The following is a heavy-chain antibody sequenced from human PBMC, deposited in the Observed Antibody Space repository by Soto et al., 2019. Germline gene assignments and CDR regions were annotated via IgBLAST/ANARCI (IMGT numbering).Heavy chain of an antibody. Sequence: ASVKVSCEASGYSFTSYDIKWVRQATGQGLEWMGWMNPNSGNTGYAQKFQGRVTMTRNTSISTAYMELSSLRSEDTAVYYCARAVAGTTYYYYYYMDVWGKGTTVTVSS. CDR1: GYSFTSYD. D-gene: IGHD6-19*01. CDR3: ARAVAGTTYYYYYYMDV. J-gene: IGHJ6*03. V-gene: IGHV1-8*01. CDR2: MNPNSGNT.